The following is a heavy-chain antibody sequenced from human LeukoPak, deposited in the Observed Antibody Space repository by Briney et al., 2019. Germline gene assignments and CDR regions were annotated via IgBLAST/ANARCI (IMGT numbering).Heavy chain of an antibody. CDR3: ARDVYNWSYYYYYGMDV. J-gene: IGHJ6*02. Sequence: GGSLRLSCAASGFTFSSYAMHWVRQAPGKGLEWVAVISYDGSNKYYADSVRGRFTISRDNAKNSLYLQMNSLRAEDTAVYYCARDVYNWSYYYYYGMDVWGQGTTVTVSS. D-gene: IGHD1-20*01. V-gene: IGHV3-30-3*01. CDR1: GFTFSSYA. CDR2: ISYDGSNK.